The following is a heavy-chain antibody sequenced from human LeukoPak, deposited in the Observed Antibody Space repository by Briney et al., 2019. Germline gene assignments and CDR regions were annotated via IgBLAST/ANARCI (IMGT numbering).Heavy chain of an antibody. CDR1: GGSFSGYY. CDR2: INHSGST. D-gene: IGHD3-10*01. Sequence: SETLSLTCAVYGGSFSGYYWSWIRQPPGKGLEWIGEINHSGSTNYNPSLKSRVTISVDTSKNQFSLKLSSVTAADTAVYYCARGLYSMVRGVIMTYYYYMDVWGKGTTVTVSS. CDR3: ARGLYSMVRGVIMTYYYYMDV. J-gene: IGHJ6*03. V-gene: IGHV4-34*01.